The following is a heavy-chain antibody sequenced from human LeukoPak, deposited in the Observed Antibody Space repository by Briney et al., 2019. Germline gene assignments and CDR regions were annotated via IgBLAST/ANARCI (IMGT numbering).Heavy chain of an antibody. CDR1: GGTFSSYA. CDR2: MNPNSGNT. CDR3: ARVPAGYYYYYYMDV. J-gene: IGHJ6*03. D-gene: IGHD2-2*01. V-gene: IGHV1-8*02. Sequence: ASVKVSCKASGGTFSSYAISWVRQAPGQGLEWMGWMNPNSGNTDYAQKFQGRVTMTRNTSISTAYMELSSLRSEDTAVYYCARVPAGYYYYYYMDVWGKGTTVTVSS.